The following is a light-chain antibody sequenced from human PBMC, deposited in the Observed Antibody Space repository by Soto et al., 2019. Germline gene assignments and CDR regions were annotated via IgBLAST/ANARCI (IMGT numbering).Light chain of an antibody. Sequence: EIVMTQSPASLPVSPGERATLSCRASQSVSSNLAWYQQKPGQAPRLLIYGVSTRATGVPARFSGSGSGTDFTLTISSLQSEDFAVYYCQQYNNWPPWTFGQGTKVEI. CDR3: QQYNNWPPWT. CDR1: QSVSSN. CDR2: GVS. V-gene: IGKV3-15*01. J-gene: IGKJ1*01.